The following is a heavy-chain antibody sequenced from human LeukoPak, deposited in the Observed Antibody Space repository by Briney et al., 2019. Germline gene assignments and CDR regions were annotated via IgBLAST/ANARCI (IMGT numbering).Heavy chain of an antibody. D-gene: IGHD1-1*01. CDR1: XFTFTTYV. CDR2: IYYDGSNI. CDR3: ARDWKTNSFDY. J-gene: IGHJ4*02. V-gene: IGHV3-33*01. Sequence: GGSLRLSCAASXFTFTTYVMHWVRQAPGKGLDWVAFIYYDGSNIYYADYVKGRFTISRDISKNTLYLQMDSLRAEDTAIYYCARDWKTNSFDYWGQRTLVTVSS.